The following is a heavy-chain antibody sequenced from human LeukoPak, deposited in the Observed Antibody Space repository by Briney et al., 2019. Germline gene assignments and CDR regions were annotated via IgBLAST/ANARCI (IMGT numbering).Heavy chain of an antibody. J-gene: IGHJ4*02. D-gene: IGHD6-13*01. CDR1: GFTFSDYY. CDR2: ISDSGRII. CDR3: ASSNWYSLDY. Sequence: GGSLRLSCAASGFTFSDYYMSWLRQAPGKGLEWVSYISDSGRIIYYADSVKGRFTISRDNAKHSLYLQMNSLRAEDTAVYYCASSNWYSLDYWGQRTLVTVSS. V-gene: IGHV3-11*01.